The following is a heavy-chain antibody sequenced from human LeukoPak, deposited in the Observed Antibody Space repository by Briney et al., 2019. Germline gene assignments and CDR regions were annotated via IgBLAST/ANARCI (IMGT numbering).Heavy chain of an antibody. CDR1: GFNFSSYG. V-gene: IGHV3-33*01. J-gene: IGHJ4*02. CDR3: ARDHGSGASPFHFDY. D-gene: IGHD3-10*01. CDR2: TWYDGSNK. Sequence: GGSVRLSCAASGFNFSSYGMHWVRHVPGKGLEWVAVTWYDGSNKYYADSVRGRFIISRDNSKNTLYLQMKSLRAEDTPVYHCARDHGSGASPFHFDYWGQGTLVTVSS.